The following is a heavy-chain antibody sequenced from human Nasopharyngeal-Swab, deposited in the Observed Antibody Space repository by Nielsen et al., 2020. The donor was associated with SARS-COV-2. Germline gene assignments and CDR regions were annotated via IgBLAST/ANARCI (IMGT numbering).Heavy chain of an antibody. Sequence: SETLSLTCTVSGGSISSGGYYWSWIRQHPGKGLEWIGYIYYSGSTYYNPSLKSRVTISVDTSKNQFSLKLSSVTAADTAVYYCARETRDPRYCSGGSCYSVHYFDYWGQGTLVTVSS. D-gene: IGHD2-15*01. CDR2: IYYSGST. J-gene: IGHJ4*02. CDR3: ARETRDPRYCSGGSCYSVHYFDY. CDR1: GGSISSGGYY. V-gene: IGHV4-31*03.